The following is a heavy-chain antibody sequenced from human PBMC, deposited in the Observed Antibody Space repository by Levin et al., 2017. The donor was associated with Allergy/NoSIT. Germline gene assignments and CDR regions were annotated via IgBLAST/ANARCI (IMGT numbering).Heavy chain of an antibody. CDR1: GYSFTNYW. CDR3: ARQVTTSWFDP. D-gene: IGHD4-11*01. Sequence: RGESLKISCKGSGYSFTNYWIGWVRQMPGKGLEWMGIIYPGDSDTRYSPSFQGQVTISADKSISTAYLQWSSLKASDTAIYYCARQVTTSWFDPWGQGTLVTVSS. V-gene: IGHV5-51*01. CDR2: IYPGDSDT. J-gene: IGHJ5*02.